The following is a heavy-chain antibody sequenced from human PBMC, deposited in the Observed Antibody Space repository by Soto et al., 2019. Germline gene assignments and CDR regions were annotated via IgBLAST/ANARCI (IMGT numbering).Heavy chain of an antibody. V-gene: IGHV3-33*01. J-gene: IGHJ4*02. CDR3: ARDPGQDEAMDY. CDR2: IWHDGKNK. CDR1: GFAFSDFG. Sequence: QVQVVESGGGVVQPGKSLRLSCAASGFAFSDFGMHWVRQAPAKGLEWVAVIWHDGKNKYYADYAKGRFTISRDNSRNILYLEMNSLRVEDTAVYYCARDPGQDEAMDYWGQKNLVTVST.